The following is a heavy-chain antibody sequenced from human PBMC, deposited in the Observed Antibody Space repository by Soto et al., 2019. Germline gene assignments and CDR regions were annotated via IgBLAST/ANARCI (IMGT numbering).Heavy chain of an antibody. CDR2: IYYSGST. J-gene: IGHJ4*02. D-gene: IGHD3-22*01. CDR1: GGSISSGDYY. Sequence: SETLSLTCTVSGGSISSGDYYWSWIRQPPGKGLEWIGYIYYSGSTYYNPSLMSRVTISVDTSKNQFSLKLSSVTAADTAVYYCARGTIIRARGNDYWGQGTLVTVSS. CDR3: ARGTIIRARGNDY. V-gene: IGHV4-30-4*01.